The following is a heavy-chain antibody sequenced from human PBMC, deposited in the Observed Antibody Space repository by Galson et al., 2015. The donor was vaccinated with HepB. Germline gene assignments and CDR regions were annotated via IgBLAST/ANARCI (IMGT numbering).Heavy chain of an antibody. CDR1: GYTFTSYG. Sequence: SVKVSCKASGYTFTSYGISWVRQAPGQRLEWMGWISAYNGNTNYAQKLQGRVTMTTDTSTSTAYMELRSLRSDDTAVYYCARSGAAAPPEYYYYGMDVWGQGTTVTVSS. D-gene: IGHD6-6*01. J-gene: IGHJ6*02. CDR3: ARSGAAAPPEYYYYGMDV. V-gene: IGHV1-18*04. CDR2: ISAYNGNT.